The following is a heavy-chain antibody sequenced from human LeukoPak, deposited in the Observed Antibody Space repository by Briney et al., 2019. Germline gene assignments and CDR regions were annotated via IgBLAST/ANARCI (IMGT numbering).Heavy chain of an antibody. CDR3: ARPYYYDSRIDP. Sequence: SETLSLTCTVSGVSISSGDYYWSWIRQPPGKGLEWIGYIYYSGSTYYNPSLKSRVTISVDTSKNQLSLKLSSVTAADTAVYYCARPYYYDSRIDPWGQGTLVTVSS. CDR1: GVSISSGDYY. CDR2: IYYSGST. D-gene: IGHD3-22*01. V-gene: IGHV4-30-4*01. J-gene: IGHJ5*02.